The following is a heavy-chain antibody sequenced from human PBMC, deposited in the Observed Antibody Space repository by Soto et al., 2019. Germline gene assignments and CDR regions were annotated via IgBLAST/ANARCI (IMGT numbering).Heavy chain of an antibody. Sequence: GGSLRLSCAASGFTFSSYAMSWVRQAPGKGLEWVSAISGSGGSTYYADSVKGRFTISRDNSKNTLYLQMNSLRAEDTAVYYCAKTRDDILTGYWYYFDYWGQGTLVTFSS. J-gene: IGHJ4*02. CDR2: ISGSGGST. CDR3: AKTRDDILTGYWYYFDY. D-gene: IGHD3-9*01. V-gene: IGHV3-23*01. CDR1: GFTFSSYA.